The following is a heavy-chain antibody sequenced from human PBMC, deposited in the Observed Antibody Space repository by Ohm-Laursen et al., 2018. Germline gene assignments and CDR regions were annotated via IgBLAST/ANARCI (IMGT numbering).Heavy chain of an antibody. J-gene: IGHJ5*02. Sequence: SLRLSCAATGFTFSSYDMNWVRQAPGKGLEWVSSISSSSSYIYYADSVKGRFTISRDNAKNSVYLQMNSLRAEDTAVYYCARVSRGTLQSPWGQGTLVTVSS. CDR1: GFTFSSYD. V-gene: IGHV3-21*04. D-gene: IGHD5-24*01. CDR3: ARVSRGTLQSP. CDR2: ISSSSSYI.